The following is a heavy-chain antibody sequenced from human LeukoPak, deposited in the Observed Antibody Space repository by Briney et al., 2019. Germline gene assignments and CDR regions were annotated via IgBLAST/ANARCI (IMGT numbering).Heavy chain of an antibody. J-gene: IGHJ4*02. V-gene: IGHV4-34*01. CDR3: ARGGFRVPAASFDY. CDR1: GGSFSGYY. CDR2: INHSGST. D-gene: IGHD2-2*01. Sequence: SETLSLTCAVYGGSFSGYYWSWIRQPPGKGLEWIGEINHSGSTNYSPSLKSRVTISVDTSTNQFSLKLSSVTAADTAVYYCARGGFRVPAASFDYWGQGTLVTVSS.